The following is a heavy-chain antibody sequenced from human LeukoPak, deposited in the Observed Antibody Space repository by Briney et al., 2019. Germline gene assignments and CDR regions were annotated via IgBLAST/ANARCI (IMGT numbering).Heavy chain of an antibody. CDR1: GFTFSNYV. CDR2: ISYDGTNK. CDR3: VRSTTYYNMDV. D-gene: IGHD2-2*01. V-gene: IGHV3-30*03. J-gene: IGHJ6*03. Sequence: GGSLRLSCAASGFTFSNYVIHWVRQAPGKGLEWLAVISYDGTNKYYADTVKGRFTISRDHSQSTVDLQMNTLRGADTAVYYCVRSTTYYNMDVWGKGTTVTVSS.